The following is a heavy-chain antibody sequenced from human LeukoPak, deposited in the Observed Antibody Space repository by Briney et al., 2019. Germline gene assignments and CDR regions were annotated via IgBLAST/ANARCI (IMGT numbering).Heavy chain of an antibody. V-gene: IGHV4-59*01. CDR3: ARAPYRDDAFDI. J-gene: IGHJ3*02. Sequence: SETLSLTCTVSGGSISSYYWSWIRQPPGKGLEWIAYIYSSGSTYYNPSLKSRVTISVDTSKNQFSLKLSSVTAADTAVCYCARAPYRDDAFDIWGQGTMVTVSS. CDR2: IYSSGST. CDR1: GGSISSYY. D-gene: IGHD3-16*02.